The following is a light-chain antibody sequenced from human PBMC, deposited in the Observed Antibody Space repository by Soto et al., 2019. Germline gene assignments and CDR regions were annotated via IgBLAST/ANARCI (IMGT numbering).Light chain of an antibody. CDR2: DAS. CDR3: QQYSSSPRT. Sequence: DIATLCSRASQCVSSCLAWYQKKHGQAPRPLIYDASNGATGIPARLSGSGYGTDLTITISSLQTEDFEVYYCQQYSSSPRTFGPGTKVDI. CDR1: QCVSSC. V-gene: IGKV3-11*01. J-gene: IGKJ1*01.